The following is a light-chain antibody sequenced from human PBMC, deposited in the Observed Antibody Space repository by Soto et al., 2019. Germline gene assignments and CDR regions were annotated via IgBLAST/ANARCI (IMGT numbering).Light chain of an antibody. CDR3: SSYTSSSADV. CDR1: SSDVGGYNY. J-gene: IGLJ1*01. CDR2: DVS. Sequence: QSALNQLASVSGSPGPSITISCTGTSSDVGGYNYVSWYQQHPGKAPKLMIYDVSNRPSGVSNRFSGSKSGNTASLTISGLQAEDEADYYCSSYTSSSADVFGTGTKVTVL. V-gene: IGLV2-14*01.